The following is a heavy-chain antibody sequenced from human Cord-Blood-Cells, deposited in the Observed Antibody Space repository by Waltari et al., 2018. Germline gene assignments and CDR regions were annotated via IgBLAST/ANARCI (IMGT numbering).Heavy chain of an antibody. CDR3: ARGGACSSTSCYNWFDP. J-gene: IGHJ5*02. CDR1: GGSFSGYY. D-gene: IGHD2-2*01. CDR2: INPSGST. V-gene: IGHV4-34*01. Sequence: QVQLQQWGAGLLKPSETLSLTCAVYGGSFSGYYWHWIRQPPGKGLEWIGEINPSGSTNYNPSLKSRVTISVDTSKNQFSLKLSSVTAADTAVYYCARGGACSSTSCYNWFDPLGQGTLVTVSS.